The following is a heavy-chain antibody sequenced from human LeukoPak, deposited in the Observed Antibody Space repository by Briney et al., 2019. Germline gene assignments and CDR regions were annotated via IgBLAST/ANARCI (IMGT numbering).Heavy chain of an antibody. V-gene: IGHV3-21*01. J-gene: IGHJ3*02. CDR1: GFTFSSYS. CDR2: ISSSSSYI. Sequence: PGGSLRLSCAASGFTFSSYSMNWVRQAPGKGLEWVSSISSSSSYIYYADSVKGRFTISRDNAKNSLYLQVNSLRAEDTAVYYCARAGVGATIDIWGQGTMVTVSS. D-gene: IGHD1-26*01. CDR3: ARAGVGATIDI.